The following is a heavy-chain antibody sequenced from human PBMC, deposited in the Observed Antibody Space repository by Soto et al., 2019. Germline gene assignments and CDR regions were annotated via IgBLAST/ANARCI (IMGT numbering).Heavy chain of an antibody. J-gene: IGHJ6*03. Sequence: GGSLRLSCAASGFTFSSYSMNWVRQAPGKGLEWVSSISSSSSYIYYADSVKGRFTISRDNAKNSLYLQMNSLRAEDTAVCYCARGLSSSSWYYYYYYMDVWGKGTTVTVSS. CDR3: ARGLSSSSWYYYYYYMDV. D-gene: IGHD6-13*01. V-gene: IGHV3-21*01. CDR1: GFTFSSYS. CDR2: ISSSSSYI.